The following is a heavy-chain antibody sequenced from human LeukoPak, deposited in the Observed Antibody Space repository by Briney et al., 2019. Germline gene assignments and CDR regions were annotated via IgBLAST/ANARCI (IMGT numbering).Heavy chain of an antibody. J-gene: IGHJ4*02. CDR2: ISGSGGST. D-gene: IGHD3-10*01. CDR3: AKDSITVVRGVMRPNFDH. Sequence: GGSLRLSCAASGFTFSSYAMSWVRQAPGKGLEWVSAISGSGGSTYYADSVKGRFTISRDNSKNTLYLQMNSLRAEDTAVYYCAKDSITVVRGVMRPNFDHWGQGTLVTVSS. CDR1: GFTFSSYA. V-gene: IGHV3-23*01.